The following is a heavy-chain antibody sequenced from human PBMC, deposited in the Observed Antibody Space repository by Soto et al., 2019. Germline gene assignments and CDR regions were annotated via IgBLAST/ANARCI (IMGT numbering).Heavy chain of an antibody. CDR3: VRTSVVVAAATREDY. Sequence: EVQLVESGGGLVQPGGSLRLSCAASGFTFSSYCMHWVRQAPGKGLVWVSRINSDGSSTSYADSVKGRITISRDNAKNPLYLQMNSLRAEDTAVYYCVRTSVVVAAATREDYWGQGTLVTVSS. CDR2: INSDGSST. CDR1: GFTFSSYC. V-gene: IGHV3-74*01. J-gene: IGHJ4*02. D-gene: IGHD2-15*01.